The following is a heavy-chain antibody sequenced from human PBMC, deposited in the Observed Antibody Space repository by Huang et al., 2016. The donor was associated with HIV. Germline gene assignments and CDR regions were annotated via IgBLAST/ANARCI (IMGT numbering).Heavy chain of an antibody. CDR2: IGSNGETS. Sequence: EVQLLESGGGLVRPGGSLRLSCAASGVTFSRYAMSWVRQAPGKGLEWGSGIGSNGETSDCTDSVKGRFTISRDNSKKTVSMQMHSLRVEDTAVYYCAKGRATILDRLDSWGQGTLVTVSS. CDR1: GVTFSRYA. D-gene: IGHD3-3*01. V-gene: IGHV3-23*01. CDR3: AKGRATILDRLDS. J-gene: IGHJ4*02.